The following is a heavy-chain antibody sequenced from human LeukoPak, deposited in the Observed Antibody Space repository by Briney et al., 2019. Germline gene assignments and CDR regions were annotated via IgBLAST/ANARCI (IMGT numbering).Heavy chain of an antibody. D-gene: IGHD6-13*01. CDR2: ISGSGGST. CDR3: AKAGQQLVRGAFDI. J-gene: IGHJ3*02. Sequence: QPGGSLRLSRAASGFSFSSYAMSWVRQAPGKGLEWVSAISGSGGSTYYADSVKGRFTISRDNSKNTLSLQMNSLRAEDTAVYYCAKAGQQLVRGAFDIWGQGTMVTVSS. CDR1: GFSFSSYA. V-gene: IGHV3-23*01.